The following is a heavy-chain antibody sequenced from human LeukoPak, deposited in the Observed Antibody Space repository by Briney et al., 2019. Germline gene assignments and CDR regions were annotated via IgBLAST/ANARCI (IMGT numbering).Heavy chain of an antibody. V-gene: IGHV1-8*01. Sequence: GASVKVSCKASGYTFTSYDINWVRQATGQGLEWMGWMNPNSGNTGYAQKFQGRVTMTRNTSISTAYMELSSLRSEDTAVYYCARGPSPSFGQLNWFDPWGQGTLVTVSS. CDR1: GYTFTSYD. CDR3: ARGPSPSFGQLNWFDP. J-gene: IGHJ5*02. D-gene: IGHD2-2*01. CDR2: MNPNSGNT.